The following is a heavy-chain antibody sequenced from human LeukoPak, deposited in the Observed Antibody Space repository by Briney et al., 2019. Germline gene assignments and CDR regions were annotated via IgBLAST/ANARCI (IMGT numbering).Heavy chain of an antibody. V-gene: IGHV4-34*01. CDR3: AREAHYYDSSGSLNDAFDI. D-gene: IGHD3-22*01. J-gene: IGHJ3*02. CDR2: INHSGST. CDR1: GGSFSGYY. Sequence: SETLSLTCAVYGGSFSGYYWSWIRQPPGKGLEWIGEINHSGSTNYNPSLKSRVTISVDTSKNQFSLKLSSVTAADTAVYHCAREAHYYDSSGSLNDAFDIWGQGTMVTVSS.